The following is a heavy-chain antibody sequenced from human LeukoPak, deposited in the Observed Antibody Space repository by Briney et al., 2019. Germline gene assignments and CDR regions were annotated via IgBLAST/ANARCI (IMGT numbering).Heavy chain of an antibody. CDR3: ARAHRCFYTTNAY. J-gene: IGHJ4*02. CDR1: GYTFTAYY. CDR2: INPNSGGT. Sequence: ASVKVSSKASGYTFTAYYMHWVRQAPGQGLEWIGWINPNSGGTNYAQKFQGRVTMTRDTSISTAYMELSRLRSDDTAVYYCARAHRCFYTTNAYWGQGTLVTVSS. V-gene: IGHV1-2*02. D-gene: IGHD2-2*02.